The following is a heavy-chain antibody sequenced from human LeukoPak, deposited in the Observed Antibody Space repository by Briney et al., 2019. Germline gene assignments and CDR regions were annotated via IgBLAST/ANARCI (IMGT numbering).Heavy chain of an antibody. J-gene: IGHJ4*02. V-gene: IGHV4-34*01. CDR1: GGSFSGYY. CDR2: INHSGST. Sequence: PSETLSLTCAVYGGSFSGYYWSWIRQPPGKGLEWIGEINHSGSTNYNPSLKSRVTISVDTSKNQFPLKLSSVTAADTAVYYCASTRYNPTPYYFDYWGQGTLVTVSS. CDR3: ASTRYNPTPYYFDY. D-gene: IGHD5-24*01.